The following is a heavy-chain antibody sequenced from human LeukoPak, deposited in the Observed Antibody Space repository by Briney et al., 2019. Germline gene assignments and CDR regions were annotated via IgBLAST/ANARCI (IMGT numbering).Heavy chain of an antibody. J-gene: IGHJ4*02. CDR2: ISGSDDST. CDR1: GFAFSSYA. Sequence: GGSLRLSCAASGFAFSSYAMSWVRQAPGKGLEWVSAISGSDDSTYYGDSVKGRFTISRDNSKNTLYLQMNSLRAEDTAVYYCAKTRPLDSSSWSHGDYWGQGTLVTVSS. CDR3: AKTRPLDSSSWSHGDY. D-gene: IGHD6-13*01. V-gene: IGHV3-23*01.